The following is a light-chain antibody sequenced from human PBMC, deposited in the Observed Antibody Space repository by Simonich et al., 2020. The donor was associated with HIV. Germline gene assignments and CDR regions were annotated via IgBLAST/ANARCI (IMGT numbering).Light chain of an antibody. CDR2: AAS. V-gene: IGKV1-39*01. Sequence: DIQMTQSPSSLSASVADRVTITCRASQSISNYLNWYQQKPGKAPKLLIYAASSLQSGVPSRFSGSGSGTDFTLTISSLQPEDFATYYCQQSFSTPTIGGGTKVEIK. J-gene: IGKJ4*02. CDR1: QSISNY. CDR3: QQSFSTPT.